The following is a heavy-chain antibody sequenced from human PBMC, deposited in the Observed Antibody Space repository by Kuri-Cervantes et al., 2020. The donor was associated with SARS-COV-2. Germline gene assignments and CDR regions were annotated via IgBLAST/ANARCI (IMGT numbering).Heavy chain of an antibody. CDR3: ARDRTGYYGSGSRRDY. J-gene: IGHJ4*02. V-gene: IGHV3-7*01. CDR2: IKEDGSEE. CDR1: GFTLSSYW. D-gene: IGHD3-10*01. Sequence: GGSLRLSCAASGFTLSSYWMSWVRQAPGKGLEWVANIKEDGSEEYYVDSVKGRFTISRDNAKNSLYLQMNSLRAEDTAVYYCARDRTGYYGSGSRRDYWGQGTLVTVSS.